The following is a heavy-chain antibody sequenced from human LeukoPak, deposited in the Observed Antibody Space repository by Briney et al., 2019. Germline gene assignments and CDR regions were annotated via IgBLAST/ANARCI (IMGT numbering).Heavy chain of an antibody. CDR3: ARLGGSSSWYVGYHYMDV. V-gene: IGHV4-4*07. Sequence: SETLSLTCTVSGGSISSYDWSWIRQPAGKGLEWIGCINTSGSTNYNPSLKSRVTISVDKSKNQFSLNLSSVTAAHTAVYYCARLGGSSSWYVGYHYMDVWGKGTAVTVSS. D-gene: IGHD6-13*01. CDR1: GGSISSYD. CDR2: INTSGST. J-gene: IGHJ6*03.